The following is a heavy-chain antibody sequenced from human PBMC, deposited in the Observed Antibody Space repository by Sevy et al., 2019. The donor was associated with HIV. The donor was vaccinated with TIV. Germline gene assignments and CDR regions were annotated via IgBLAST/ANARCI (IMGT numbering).Heavy chain of an antibody. CDR3: INGDLDY. CDR1: GFTFSDST. V-gene: IGHV3-73*01. Sequence: GGSLRLSCAASGFTFSDSTMHWVRQASGKGLEWVGRIRSKGNSYATAYAASLIGRFTISGDDSKNTAYLQMNSLKTEDTAVYYCINGDLDYWGRGTLVTVSS. D-gene: IGHD4-17*01. J-gene: IGHJ4*02. CDR2: IRSKGNSYAT.